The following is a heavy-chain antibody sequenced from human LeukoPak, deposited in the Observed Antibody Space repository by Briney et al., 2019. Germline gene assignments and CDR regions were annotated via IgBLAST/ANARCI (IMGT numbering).Heavy chain of an antibody. Sequence: SETLSLTCTVSGGSISSYYWSWIRQPPGKGLEWIGYIYYSGSTNHNPSLKSRVTISVDTSKNQFSLKLSSVTAADTAVYYCARVDGSWGYFDYWGQGTLVTVSS. J-gene: IGHJ4*02. CDR2: IYYSGST. CDR1: GGSISSYY. CDR3: ARVDGSWGYFDY. D-gene: IGHD6-13*01. V-gene: IGHV4-59*01.